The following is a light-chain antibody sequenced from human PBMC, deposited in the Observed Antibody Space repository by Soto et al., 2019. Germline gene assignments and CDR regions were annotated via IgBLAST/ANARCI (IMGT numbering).Light chain of an antibody. Sequence: ALTQPASVSGSPGQSITISCTGSSTDVGGYNYVSWYQQHPGKAPKVMIYEVSNRPSGVSNRFSGSKSGNTASLTISGLQAEDEADYYCSSYTSSSTYVFGTGTKVTVL. V-gene: IGLV2-14*01. CDR3: SSYTSSSTYV. J-gene: IGLJ1*01. CDR1: STDVGGYNY. CDR2: EVS.